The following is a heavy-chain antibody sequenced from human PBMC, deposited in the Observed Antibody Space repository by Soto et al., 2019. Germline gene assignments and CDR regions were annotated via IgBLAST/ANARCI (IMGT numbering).Heavy chain of an antibody. D-gene: IGHD3-9*01. CDR3: AKDIRYFDISTSYSGDLQH. V-gene: IGHV3-9*01. CDR1: GFNFDDYA. CDR2: ISCNSDRI. Sequence: GGSLRHSCAASGFNFDDYAMHWVRQAPGKGLEWVSGISCNSDRIGYADSVKGRFTISRDNAKNSLYLQMNSLRADDTAFYYCAKDIRYFDISTSYSGDLQHWGQGTLVTLYS. J-gene: IGHJ1*01.